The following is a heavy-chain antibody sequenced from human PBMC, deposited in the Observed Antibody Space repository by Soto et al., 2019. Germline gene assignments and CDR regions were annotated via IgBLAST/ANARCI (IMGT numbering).Heavy chain of an antibody. CDR1: GFSLSNARMG. CDR2: IFSNDEK. CDR3: ARTPPRITMVRGVRAVYFDY. Sequence: QVTLKESGPVLVKPTETLTLTCTVSGFSLSNARMGVSWIRQPPGKALEWLAHIFSNDEKSYSTSLKSRLTISKDTSKSQVVLTMTNMGPVDTATYYCARTPPRITMVRGVRAVYFDYWGQGTLVTVSS. D-gene: IGHD3-10*01. J-gene: IGHJ4*02. V-gene: IGHV2-26*01.